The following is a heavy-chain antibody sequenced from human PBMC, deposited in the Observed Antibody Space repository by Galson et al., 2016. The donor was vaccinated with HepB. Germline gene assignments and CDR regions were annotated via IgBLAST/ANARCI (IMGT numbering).Heavy chain of an antibody. CDR2: ISNDGSL. J-gene: IGHJ4*02. Sequence: SLRLSCAASGFTFSRYGMHWVRQAPGKGLEWLSVISNDGSLNADSVKGRFTVSRDNSKNAQYLQMNSLRPEDTAVYYCAKDADFGGIDDYWGQGTLVIVSS. CDR1: GFTFSRYG. D-gene: IGHD4-23*01. CDR3: AKDADFGGIDDY. V-gene: IGHV3-30*18.